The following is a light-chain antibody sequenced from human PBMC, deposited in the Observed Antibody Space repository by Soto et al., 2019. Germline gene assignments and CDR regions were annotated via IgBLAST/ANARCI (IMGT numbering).Light chain of an antibody. CDR2: GAS. CDR1: QSVSSNY. CDR3: QQRHNWIT. J-gene: IGKJ5*01. V-gene: IGKV3D-20*02. Sequence: EVVLTPSPRTPLLSSGGSATPFFRAIQSVSSNYLGWYQQRPGQAPRLLIYGASNRATGIPDRFSGSGSGTDFTLTISRLEPEDFAVYYCQQRHNWITFGQGTRLEIK.